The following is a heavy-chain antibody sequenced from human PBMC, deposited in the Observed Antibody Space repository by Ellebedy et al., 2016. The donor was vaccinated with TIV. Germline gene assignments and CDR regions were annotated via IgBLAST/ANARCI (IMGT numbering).Heavy chain of an antibody. CDR1: GFTFSSYG. D-gene: IGHD4-17*01. CDR3: ARHYGDYGKDH. CDR2: IWYDGSNK. J-gene: IGHJ4*02. Sequence: GGSLRLXXAASGFTFSSYGMHWVRQAPGKGLEWVAVIWYDGSNKYYADSVKGRFTNSRDNSKNTLYLQMNSLRAEDTAVYYCARHYGDYGKDHWGQGTLVTVSS. V-gene: IGHV3-33*01.